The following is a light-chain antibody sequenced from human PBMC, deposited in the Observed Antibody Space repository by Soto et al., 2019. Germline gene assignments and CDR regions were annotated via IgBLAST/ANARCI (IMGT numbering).Light chain of an antibody. Sequence: QLVLTQPASVSGSPGQSITISCTGTSSDVGGYEYVSWYQQHPGKAPKLMIYDVTDRPSGVSNRFSGSKSGNTASLTISGLQAEDEADYYCSSYTGSSTVFGTGTKVTVL. CDR1: SSDVGGYEY. J-gene: IGLJ1*01. CDR3: SSYTGSSTV. V-gene: IGLV2-14*03. CDR2: DVT.